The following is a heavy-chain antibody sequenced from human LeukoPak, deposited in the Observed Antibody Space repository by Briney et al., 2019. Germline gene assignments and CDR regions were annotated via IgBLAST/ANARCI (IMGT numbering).Heavy chain of an antibody. CDR2: IYYSGST. V-gene: IGHV4-61*01. CDR1: GGSVSSGSYY. D-gene: IGHD1-26*01. CDR3: ARWSEWERQIDY. Sequence: SETLSLTCTVSGGSVSSGSYYWSWIRQPSGKGLEWIGYIYYSGSTNYNPSLKSRVTISVDTSKNQFSLKLSSVTAADTAVYYCARWSEWERQIDYWGQGTLVTVSS. J-gene: IGHJ4*02.